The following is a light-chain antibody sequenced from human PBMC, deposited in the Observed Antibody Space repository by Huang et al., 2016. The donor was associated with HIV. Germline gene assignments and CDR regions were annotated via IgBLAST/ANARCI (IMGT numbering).Light chain of an antibody. CDR1: QSVLSPSNNRNH. CDR3: QQYYSIPG. Sequence: DIVMTQSPASLAVSLGERATITCVSSQSVLSPSNNRNHLAWYQQKPRPPPKLLSYWASTRESGVPDRFRGSGSATDFTLTIDNLQAEDVALYFCQQYYSIPGFGQGTYVEV. V-gene: IGKV4-1*01. CDR2: WAS. J-gene: IGKJ1*01.